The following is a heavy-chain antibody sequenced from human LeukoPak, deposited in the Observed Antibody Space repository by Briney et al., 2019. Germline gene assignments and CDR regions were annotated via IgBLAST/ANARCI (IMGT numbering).Heavy chain of an antibody. CDR2: INSDGSST. CDR1: GFTFSSYW. Sequence: GGSLRLSCAASGFTFSSYWMHWVRQAPGKGLVWVSRINSDGSSTSYADSVKGRFTISRDNAKNTLYLQMNSLRAEDTAVYYCARVPKNYYYYYMDVWGQGTLVTVSS. CDR3: ARVPKNYYYYYMDV. J-gene: IGHJ6*03. V-gene: IGHV3-74*01.